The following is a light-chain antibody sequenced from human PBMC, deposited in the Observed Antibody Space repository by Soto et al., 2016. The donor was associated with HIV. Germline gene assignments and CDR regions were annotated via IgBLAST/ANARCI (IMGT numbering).Light chain of an antibody. CDR1: QSISTW. V-gene: IGKV1-5*03. CDR2: KAS. Sequence: DIQMTQSPSTLSASVGDRVTITCRASQSISTWLAWYQQKPDKPPKLLIYKASTLGNGVPSRFSGSGSGTEFTLTISSLQPDDFATYYCQQFGNSPYTFGLGDQAWRSN. CDR3: QQFGNSPYT. J-gene: IGKJ2*01.